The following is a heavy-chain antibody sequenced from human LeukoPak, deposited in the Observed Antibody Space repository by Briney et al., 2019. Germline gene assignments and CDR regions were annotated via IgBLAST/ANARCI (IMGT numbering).Heavy chain of an antibody. CDR2: INSAGTNT. D-gene: IGHD5/OR15-5a*01. CDR1: GFIFSTYS. CDR3: VKGRAAVVYARYFDY. Sequence: GGSLRLSCSASGFIFSTYSMYWVRQAPGKGLECVSAINSAGTNTYYADSVKGSFTISRDNSKNTLYLQMNSVRAEDTAVYYCVKGRAAVVYARYFDYWGQGTLVTVSS. V-gene: IGHV3-64D*06. J-gene: IGHJ4*02.